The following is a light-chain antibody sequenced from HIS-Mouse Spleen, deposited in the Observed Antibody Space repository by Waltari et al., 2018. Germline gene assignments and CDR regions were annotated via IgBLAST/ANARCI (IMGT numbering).Light chain of an antibody. J-gene: IGLJ2*01. V-gene: IGLV2-14*01. CDR2: EVS. CDR3: SSYTSSSTPV. Sequence: QSALTQPASVSGSPGQSITISCTGTSSDVGGYNYVSWYQQHPGKAPKLMIYEVSNRPSGVSNRFSGSKSGNTASRTISGLQAEDEADYYCSSYTSSSTPVFGGGTKLTVL. CDR1: SSDVGGYNY.